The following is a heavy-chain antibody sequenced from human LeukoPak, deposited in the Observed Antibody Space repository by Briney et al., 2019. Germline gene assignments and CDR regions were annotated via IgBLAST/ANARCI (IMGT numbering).Heavy chain of an antibody. J-gene: IGHJ4*02. CDR3: ARDLGFNYDSSGYYDFDY. CDR2: INPSGGST. D-gene: IGHD3-22*01. CDR1: GYTFTSYY. Sequence: ASVKVSSKASGYTFTSYYMHWVRQAPGQGLEWMGIINPSGGSTSYAQKFQGRVTMTRDTSTSTVYMELSSLRSEDTAVYYCARDLGFNYDSSGYYDFDYWGQGTLVTVSS. V-gene: IGHV1-46*01.